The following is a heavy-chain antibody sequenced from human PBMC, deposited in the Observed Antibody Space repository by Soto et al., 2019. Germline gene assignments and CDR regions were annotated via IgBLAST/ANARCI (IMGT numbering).Heavy chain of an antibody. CDR1: GGTFSSYA. CDR3: ASSGLGYDILTGYPNSYGLDV. V-gene: IGHV1-69*06. CDR2: IIPIFGTA. J-gene: IGHJ6*02. D-gene: IGHD3-9*01. Sequence: SVKVSCKASGGTFSSYAISWVRQAPGQGLEWMGGIIPIFGTANYAQKFQGRVTITADKSTSTAYMELSSLRSEDTAVYYCASSGLGYDILTGYPNSYGLDVWGQGTTVTVSS.